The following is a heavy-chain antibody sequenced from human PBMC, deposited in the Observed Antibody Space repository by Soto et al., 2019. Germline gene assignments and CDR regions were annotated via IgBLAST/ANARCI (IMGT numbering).Heavy chain of an antibody. Sequence: GGSLRLSCAASGFTFSSAWMIWVRQAPGKGLEWVGRIKSERDGGTIDYTAPVQGRFTISRDDSKNTLYLQMNSLKIEDTAVYYCLAEPAWKVHWRESWGQGTLVSVPS. CDR1: GFTFSSAW. CDR3: LAEPAWKVHWRES. CDR2: IKSERDGGTI. J-gene: IGHJ5*02. D-gene: IGHD3-10*01. V-gene: IGHV3-15*01.